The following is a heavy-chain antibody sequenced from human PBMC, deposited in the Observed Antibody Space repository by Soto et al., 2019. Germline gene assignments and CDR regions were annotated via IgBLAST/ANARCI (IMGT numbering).Heavy chain of an antibody. D-gene: IGHD2-15*01. CDR3: AKGYCSGGSCYYFDY. V-gene: IGHV3-23*01. Sequence: EVQLLESGGGLVQPGGSLRLSCAASGFTFSSSPMSWVRQAPGKGLEWVYTVGGRGGSTYYADSVKGRFTISRDTSKNTLYLQMSGLRAEDTAVYCCAKGYCSGGSCYYFDYWGQGTLVTVSS. CDR2: VGGRGGST. J-gene: IGHJ4*02. CDR1: GFTFSSSP.